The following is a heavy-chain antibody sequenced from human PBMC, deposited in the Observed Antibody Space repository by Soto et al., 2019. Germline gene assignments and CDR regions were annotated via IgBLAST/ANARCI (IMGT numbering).Heavy chain of an antibody. J-gene: IGHJ4*02. D-gene: IGHD3-22*01. CDR2: IYYSGST. CDR3: ARDGYYYDSSGYQRVYYFDY. CDR1: GGSISSYY. Sequence: SETLSLTCTVSGGSISSYYWSWIRQPPGKGLEWIGYIYYSGSTNYNPSLKSRVTISVATSKNQFSLKLSSVTAADTAVDYCARDGYYYDSSGYQRVYYFDYWGQGTLVTVSS. V-gene: IGHV4-59*01.